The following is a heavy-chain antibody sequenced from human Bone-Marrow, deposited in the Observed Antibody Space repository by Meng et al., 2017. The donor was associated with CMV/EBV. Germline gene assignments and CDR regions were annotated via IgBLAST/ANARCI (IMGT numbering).Heavy chain of an antibody. V-gene: IGHV3-21*01. CDR3: ARDSTGALFGVVIMVY. Sequence: GESLKISCAASGFTFSSYSMNWVRQAPGKGLEWVSSISSSSSCIYYADSVKGRFTISRDNAKNSLYLQMNSLRAEDTAVYYCARDSTGALFGVVIMVYWCQGTLVTVSS. CDR1: GFTFSSYS. CDR2: ISSSSSCI. J-gene: IGHJ4*02. D-gene: IGHD3-3*01.